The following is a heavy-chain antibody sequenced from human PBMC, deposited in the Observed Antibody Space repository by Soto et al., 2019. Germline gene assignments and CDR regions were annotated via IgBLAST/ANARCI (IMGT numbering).Heavy chain of an antibody. Sequence: PSETLSLTCTVSGGSISSYYWSWIRQPPGKGLEWIGRIYATGTTDYNPSLKSRVMMSVDTSKKQFSLKLRSVTAADTAVYYCVRDGTKTLRDWFDPWGQG. V-gene: IGHV4-4*07. CDR3: VRDGTKTLRDWFDP. D-gene: IGHD1-1*01. CDR2: IYATGTT. CDR1: GGSISSYY. J-gene: IGHJ5*02.